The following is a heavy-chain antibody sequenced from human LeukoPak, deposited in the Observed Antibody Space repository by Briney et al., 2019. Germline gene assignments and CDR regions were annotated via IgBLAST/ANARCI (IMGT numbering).Heavy chain of an antibody. J-gene: IGHJ5*02. Sequence: TSETPSPTCTVSGGSISRSGYYWGCIRQPPRNGLEWIASIYYSGSTYYNPSLKSRLTISVDTSKNQLSLKLSSLTAADTAVYYCARHEYSGSYYGLSWFDPWGQGTLVTVSS. CDR2: IYYSGST. CDR1: GGSISRSGYY. V-gene: IGHV4-39*01. CDR3: ARHEYSGSYYGLSWFDP. D-gene: IGHD1-26*01.